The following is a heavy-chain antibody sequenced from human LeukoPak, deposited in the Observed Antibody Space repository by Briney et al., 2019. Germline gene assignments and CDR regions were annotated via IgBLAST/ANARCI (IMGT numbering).Heavy chain of an antibody. CDR3: ARVDGSSSCPDY. CDR2: IKEDGSET. J-gene: IGHJ4*02. Sequence: GGSLRLSCAASGFTFSSYWMSWVRQAPGKGLEWVANIKEDGSETYYVDSVKGRSTISRDNAKNSLYLQMSGLRVEDTAVYYCARVDGSSSCPDYWGQGTLVTVSS. CDR1: GFTFSSYW. D-gene: IGHD6-13*01. V-gene: IGHV3-7*01.